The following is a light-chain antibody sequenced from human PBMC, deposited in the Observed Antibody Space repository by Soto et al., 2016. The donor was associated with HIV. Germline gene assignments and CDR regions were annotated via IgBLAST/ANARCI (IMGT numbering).Light chain of an antibody. J-gene: IGKJ3*01. Sequence: DIQMTQSPSSVSASVGDRVTITCRASQAINSRLAWYQQKPGKAPEVLITATYTLQAGVPSRFSGSASGGTGTDFTLTIDSLQPEDFATYYCQQTDSFPFTFGPGTKVEIK. CDR1: QAINSR. CDR2: ATY. V-gene: IGKV1-12*01. CDR3: QQTDSFPFT.